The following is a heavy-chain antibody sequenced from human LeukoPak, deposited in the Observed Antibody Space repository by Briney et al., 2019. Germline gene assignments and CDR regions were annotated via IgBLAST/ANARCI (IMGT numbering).Heavy chain of an antibody. Sequence: KPSQTLSLTCTVSGGSISSGGYYWSWIRQHPGKGLEWLGSIFSSASTIYNPSLKSRVIISLDTTKNQFSLKLTSVTAADTAVYYCARDFTGGSFDYWGQGTLVTVSS. CDR3: ARDFTGGSFDY. CDR1: GGSISSGGYY. J-gene: IGHJ4*02. D-gene: IGHD2-8*02. CDR2: IFSSAST. V-gene: IGHV4-31*03.